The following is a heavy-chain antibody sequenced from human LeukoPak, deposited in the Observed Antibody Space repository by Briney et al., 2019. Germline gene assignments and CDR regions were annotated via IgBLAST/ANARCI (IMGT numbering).Heavy chain of an antibody. Sequence: QPGGSLRLSCAASGFTFSSYGMHWVRQAPGKGLEWVAVIWYDGSNKYYADSVKGRFTISRDNSKNTLYLQMNSLRAEDTAVYYCARDPYGDILTGDFAFDIWGQGTMVTVSS. CDR3: ARDPYGDILTGDFAFDI. J-gene: IGHJ3*02. CDR2: IWYDGSNK. D-gene: IGHD3-9*01. V-gene: IGHV3-33*01. CDR1: GFTFSSYG.